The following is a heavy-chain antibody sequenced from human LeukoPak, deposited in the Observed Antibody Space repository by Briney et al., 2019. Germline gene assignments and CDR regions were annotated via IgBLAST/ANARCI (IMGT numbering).Heavy chain of an antibody. J-gene: IGHJ4*02. CDR1: GDSISYFY. D-gene: IGHD6-13*01. V-gene: IGHV4-4*07. CDR3: ARGVIAAGGNDFGY. CDR2: VSSSGST. Sequence: SETLSLTCSVSGDSISYFYWSWIRQAAGKGLEWIGRVSSSGSTDYNASLKSRVTMSVDTSKNQLSLKVISVTAADTAIYYCARGVIAAGGNDFGYWGQGTLVTVSS.